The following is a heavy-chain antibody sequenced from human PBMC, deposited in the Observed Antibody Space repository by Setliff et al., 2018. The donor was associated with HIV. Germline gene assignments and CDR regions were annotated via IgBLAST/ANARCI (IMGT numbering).Heavy chain of an antibody. J-gene: IGHJ4*02. CDR1: NYTLINYG. CDR2: IIPPVGAA. D-gene: IGHD2-15*01. Sequence: SVKVSCKASNYTLINYGVSWVRQAPGQGLEWMGWIIPPVGAAVYAQNFQGRVTITADESTSTAYMELRTLRSEDTAIYYCASPNVGCSGGTCYSGSAFDYWGQGSPVTVSS. CDR3: ASPNVGCSGGTCYSGSAFDY. V-gene: IGHV1-69*13.